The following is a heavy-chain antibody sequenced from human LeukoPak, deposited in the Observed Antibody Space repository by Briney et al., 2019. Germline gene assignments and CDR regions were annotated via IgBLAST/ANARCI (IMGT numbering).Heavy chain of an antibody. CDR2: ISSGSGTI. J-gene: IGHJ4*02. V-gene: IGHV3-48*01. Sequence: GGSLRLSCAASGFTFSTYGVNWVRQAPGKGLEWVSYISSGSGTIYYADSVKGRFTISRDNSKNTLYLQMNSLRAEDTAVYYCAKGISSSWYDYWGQGTLVTVSS. CDR1: GFTFSTYG. CDR3: AKGISSSWYDY. D-gene: IGHD6-13*01.